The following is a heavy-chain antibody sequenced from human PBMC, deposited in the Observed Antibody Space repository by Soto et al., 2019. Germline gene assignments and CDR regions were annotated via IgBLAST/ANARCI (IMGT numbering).Heavy chain of an antibody. J-gene: IGHJ5*01. V-gene: IGHV6-1*01. CDR2: TYYRSRWYF. Sequence: QTLSLTCDISGDSVSTNTATWDWIRQSPSRGLEWLGRTYYRSRWYFDYAVSVKSRITISPDISNNQVSLQLTSVTPDDTAIYYCVRLIGNSWLDSWGQGTLVTVS. D-gene: IGHD3-22*01. CDR3: VRLIGNSWLDS. CDR1: GDSVSTNTAT.